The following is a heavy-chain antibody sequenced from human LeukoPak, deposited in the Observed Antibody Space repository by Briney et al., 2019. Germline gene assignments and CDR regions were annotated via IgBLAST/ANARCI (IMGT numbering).Heavy chain of an antibody. CDR3: AKGEQWLPLHYGMDV. V-gene: IGHV3-21*04. Sequence: RSGGSLRLSCAASGFTFSSYSMNWVRQAPGKGLEWVSSISSSSSYIYYADSVKGRFTISRDNAKNSLYLQMNSLRAEDTAVYYCAKGEQWLPLHYGMDVWGQGTTVTVSS. D-gene: IGHD6-19*01. J-gene: IGHJ6*02. CDR2: ISSSSSYI. CDR1: GFTFSSYS.